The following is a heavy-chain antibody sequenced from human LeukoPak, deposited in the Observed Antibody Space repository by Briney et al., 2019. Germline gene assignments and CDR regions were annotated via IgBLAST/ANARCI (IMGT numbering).Heavy chain of an antibody. CDR3: AKDQAYYYDSSGYYYNWFDP. Sequence: GGSLRLSCAASGFTFSSYGMHWVRQAPGKGLEWVAVISYDGSNKYYADSVKGRFTISRDNSKSTLYLQMNSLRAEDTAVYYCAKDQAYYYDSSGYYYNWFDPWGQGTLVTVSS. CDR2: ISYDGSNK. V-gene: IGHV3-30*18. J-gene: IGHJ5*02. CDR1: GFTFSSYG. D-gene: IGHD3-22*01.